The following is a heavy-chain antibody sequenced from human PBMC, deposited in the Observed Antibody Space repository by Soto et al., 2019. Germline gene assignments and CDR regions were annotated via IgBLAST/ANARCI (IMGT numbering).Heavy chain of an antibody. Sequence: QVQLVQSGAEVKKPGASVKVSCKASGYTCSSNGVSWVRQAPGQGLEWMGWISTFNGNAHYAPKFQGRVTMTTDTSTNTAYMELTSLSSDDTAGYYCARLQGYSSGWYDSWGQGPLVPVSS. CDR3: ARLQGYSSGWYDS. D-gene: IGHD6-19*01. V-gene: IGHV1-18*04. CDR1: GYTCSSNG. J-gene: IGHJ5*01. CDR2: ISTFNGNA.